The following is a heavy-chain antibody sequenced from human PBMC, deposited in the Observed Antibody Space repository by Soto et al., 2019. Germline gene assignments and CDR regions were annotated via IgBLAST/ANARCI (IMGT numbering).Heavy chain of an antibody. V-gene: IGHV3-30*19. J-gene: IGHJ4*02. D-gene: IGHD1-26*01. CDR2: ISYDGSNK. CDR3: ARGAVGASFDY. Sequence: QVQLVESGGGVVQPGRSLRLSCAASGFTFSSYGMHWVRLAPGKGLEWVAVISYDGSNKYYADSVKGRFTISRDNSKNTLYLQMNSLRAEDTTVYYCARGAVGASFDYWGQGTLVTVSS. CDR1: GFTFSSYG.